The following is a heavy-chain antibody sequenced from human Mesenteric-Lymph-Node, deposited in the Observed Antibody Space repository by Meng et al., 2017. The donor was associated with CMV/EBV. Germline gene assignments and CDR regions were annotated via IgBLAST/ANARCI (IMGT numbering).Heavy chain of an antibody. CDR2: INHSGST. D-gene: IGHD3-9*01. V-gene: IGHV4-34*01. J-gene: IGHJ4*02. Sequence: QVRIIQMGVGPMKPSGSLSLTGAVYGRFLQCSLRNWIRQSPEKGLEWIGEINHSGSTTYNPSFTSRIIISVDTSTNQISLNMSSVTAADTAVYYCARGSSYDILTGYFDYWGQGALVTVSS. CDR3: ARGSSYDILTGYFDY. CDR1: GRFLQCSL.